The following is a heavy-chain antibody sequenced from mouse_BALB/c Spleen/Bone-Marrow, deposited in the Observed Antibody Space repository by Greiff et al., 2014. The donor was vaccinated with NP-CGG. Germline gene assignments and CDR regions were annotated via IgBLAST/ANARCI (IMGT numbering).Heavy chain of an antibody. D-gene: IGHD2-2*01. CDR3: ARSCEDYGYDGGYYFDY. Sequence: LVKTGASVKISCKASGYSFTGYYMHWVKQSHGKSLEWIGYISCYNGATSYNQKFKGKATFTVDTSSSTAYMQFNSLTTEVTAVYYGARSCEDYGYDGGYYFDYWGQGTTLTVSS. CDR2: ISCYNGAT. CDR1: GYSFTGYY. V-gene: IGHV1S34*01. J-gene: IGHJ2*01.